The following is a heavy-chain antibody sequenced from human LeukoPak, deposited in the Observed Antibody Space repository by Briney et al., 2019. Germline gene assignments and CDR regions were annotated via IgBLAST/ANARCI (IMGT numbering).Heavy chain of an antibody. CDR2: MSNDGSNK. CDR1: GFTFSSYG. V-gene: IGHV3-30*18. J-gene: IGHJ1*01. CDR3: AKSYSSSLGHFQH. D-gene: IGHD6-13*01. Sequence: PGRSLRLSCAASGFTFSSYGMHWVRQAPGKGLECVAVMSNDGSNKYYADSVKGRFTISRDNSKNSLYLQMNSLRAEDTALYYCAKSYSSSLGHFQHWGQGTLVTVSS.